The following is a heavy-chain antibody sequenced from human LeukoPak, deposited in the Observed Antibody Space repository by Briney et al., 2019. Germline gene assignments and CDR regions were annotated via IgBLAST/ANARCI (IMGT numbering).Heavy chain of an antibody. V-gene: IGHV1-69*13. D-gene: IGHD2-2*01. CDR2: IIPIFGTA. Sequence: SVKVSCKASGGTFSSYAISWVRQAPGQGLEWMGGIIPIFGTANYAQKFQGRVTITADESTSTAYMELSSLRSEDTAVYYCARSPREYCSGTSCYLNWFDPWGQGTLVTVSS. CDR3: ARSPREYCSGTSCYLNWFDP. CDR1: GGTFSSYA. J-gene: IGHJ5*02.